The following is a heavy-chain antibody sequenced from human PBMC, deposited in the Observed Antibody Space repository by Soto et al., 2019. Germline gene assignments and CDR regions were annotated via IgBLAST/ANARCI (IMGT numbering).Heavy chain of an antibody. V-gene: IGHV4-59*02. Sequence: PSGTLSLTCTVSGGSVSSYYWSWIRQPPGKGLEWIGYIYYSESTNYNPSLKSRVTISVDTSKTHFSLKLSSVTAADTAVYYCARAGGYGIDYWGQGTLVTVSS. CDR2: IYYSEST. CDR3: ARAGGYGIDY. D-gene: IGHD5-12*01. CDR1: GGSVSSYY. J-gene: IGHJ4*02.